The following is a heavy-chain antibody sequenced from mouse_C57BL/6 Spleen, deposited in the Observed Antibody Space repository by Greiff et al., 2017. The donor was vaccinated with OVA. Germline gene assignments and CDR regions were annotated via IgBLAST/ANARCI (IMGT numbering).Heavy chain of an antibody. CDR3: ERYSGSSWYFDV. CDR1: GFTFTDYY. CDR2: IRNKANGYTT. J-gene: IGHJ1*03. Sequence: EVKLVESGGGLVQPGGSLSLSCAASGFTFTDYYMSWVRQPPGKALEWLGFIRNKANGYTTEYSASVKGRFTISRDNSQSILYLQMNALRAEDSATYYCERYSGSSWYFDVWGTGTTVTVSS. D-gene: IGHD1-1*01. V-gene: IGHV7-3*01.